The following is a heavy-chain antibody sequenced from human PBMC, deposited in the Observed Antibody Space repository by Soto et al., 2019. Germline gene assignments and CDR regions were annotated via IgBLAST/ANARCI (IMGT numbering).Heavy chain of an antibody. V-gene: IGHV3-7*01. D-gene: IGHD6-6*01. CDR2: IKQDGSEE. J-gene: IGHJ6*04. CDR3: AREIAARL. CDR1: GFTFSSYW. Sequence: EVKLVESGGGLVQPGGSLRLSCAASGFTFSSYWMSWFRQAPGKGLEWVANIKQDGSEENYVDSVKVRFTISRDNAKNALYLQMNSLRVEDTAVYYCAREIAARLWGKGTTVTVSS.